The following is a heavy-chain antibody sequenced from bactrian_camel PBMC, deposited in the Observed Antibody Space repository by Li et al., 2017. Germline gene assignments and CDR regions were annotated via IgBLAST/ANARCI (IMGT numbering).Heavy chain of an antibody. V-gene: IGHV3S40*01. CDR2: ISAGGRT. CDR1: GFTFTKYH. J-gene: IGHJ4*01. CDR3: ATDGPGSGAWYIDY. Sequence: VQLVESGGGLVQPGGSLRLACAASGFTFTKYHMTWVRQAPGKGLEWVSHISAGGRTYYADSVKGRFTISRDNAKNTVYLQMTSLKTEDTAVYYCATDGPGSGAWYIDYWGQGTQVTVSS. D-gene: IGHD6*01.